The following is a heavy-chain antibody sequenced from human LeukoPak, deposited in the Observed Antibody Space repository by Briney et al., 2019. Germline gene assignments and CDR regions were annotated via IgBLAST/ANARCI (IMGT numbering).Heavy chain of an antibody. D-gene: IGHD2-2*02. V-gene: IGHV3-23*01. CDR2: ISGSGGST. CDR3: AKYYSSTSCYMGYFDY. J-gene: IGHJ4*02. CDR1: GFTFSSYA. Sequence: GGSLRLSCAASGFTFSSYAMSWVRQAPGKGLEWVSAISGSGGSTYYADSVKGRFTISRDNSKNTLYLQMNSLRAEDTAVYYCAKYYSSTSCYMGYFDYWGQGTLVTVSS.